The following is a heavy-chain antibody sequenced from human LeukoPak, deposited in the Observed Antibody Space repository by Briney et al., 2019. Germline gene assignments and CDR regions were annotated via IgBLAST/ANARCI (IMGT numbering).Heavy chain of an antibody. Sequence: PSETLSLTCAVYGGSFSGCYWSWIRQPPGEGLEWIGEVTHTGGTNYNPSLTSRVTISLDTFKNQFSLKLTSVTAADTAVFYCARLDIGDSGNPNWFDPWGQGTLVTVSS. V-gene: IGHV4-34*01. J-gene: IGHJ5*02. CDR1: GGSFSGCY. CDR2: VTHTGGT. D-gene: IGHD5-12*01. CDR3: ARLDIGDSGNPNWFDP.